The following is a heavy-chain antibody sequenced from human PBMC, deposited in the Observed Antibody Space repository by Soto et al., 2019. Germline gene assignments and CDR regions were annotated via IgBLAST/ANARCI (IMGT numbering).Heavy chain of an antibody. CDR1: GGSISSSSYY. CDR2: IYYAGDT. J-gene: IGHJ4*02. Sequence: SETLSLTCTVSGGSISSSSYYWGWIRQSPGKGLKWIGSIYYAGDTHYNPSLKSRVTLSVDRSNNQFFLKVTSVTAADTAVYYCARQDATMGYYAFWSGFPVAHWGQGTLVTVSS. D-gene: IGHD3-3*01. V-gene: IGHV4-39*01. CDR3: ARQDATMGYYAFWSGFPVAH.